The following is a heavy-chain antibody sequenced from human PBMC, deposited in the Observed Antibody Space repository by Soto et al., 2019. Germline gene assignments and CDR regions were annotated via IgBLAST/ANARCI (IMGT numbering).Heavy chain of an antibody. Sequence: GESLKISCKGSGYSFTSYWIGWVRQMPGKGLEWMGIIYPGDSDTRYSPSFQGKVTISADNSISTASLQWSSLKASDTAMYSCARLGGGWSGYLDYYYAMGFWGQGTTVTVSS. V-gene: IGHV5-51*01. CDR2: IYPGDSDT. J-gene: IGHJ6*02. CDR1: GYSFTSYW. D-gene: IGHD3-3*01. CDR3: ARLGGGWSGYLDYYYAMGF.